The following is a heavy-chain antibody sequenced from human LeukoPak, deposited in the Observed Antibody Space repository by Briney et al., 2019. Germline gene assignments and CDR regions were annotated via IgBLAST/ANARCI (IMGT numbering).Heavy chain of an antibody. CDR1: GGTFSSYA. CDR2: IIPIFGTT. V-gene: IGHV1-69*05. D-gene: IGHD3-10*01. J-gene: IGHJ6*03. Sequence: SVKVSCKASGGTFSSYAMSWVGQAPGQGLEWMGGIIPIFGTTNYAQKFQGRVTITTDESTSTAYMELSSLRSEDTAVYYCARDRTMVRGLEDYYYYMDVWGKGTTVTVSS. CDR3: ARDRTMVRGLEDYYYYMDV.